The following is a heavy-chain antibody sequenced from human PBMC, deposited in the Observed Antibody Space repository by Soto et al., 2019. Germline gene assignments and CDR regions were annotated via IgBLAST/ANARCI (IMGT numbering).Heavy chain of an antibody. D-gene: IGHD6-25*01. V-gene: IGHV5-51*01. CDR1: GYTFTSYW. J-gene: IGHJ4*02. CDR3: ARGGNQLEY. Sequence: GELLKISCNGSGYTFTSYWIAWVRQLPGKGLEWLGSVYPGDSDRRDNPTFQGHVTMSVDKSSNTVYLQWSSLNASDTAMYYCARGGNQLEYWGQGVLVTVSS. CDR2: VYPGDSDR.